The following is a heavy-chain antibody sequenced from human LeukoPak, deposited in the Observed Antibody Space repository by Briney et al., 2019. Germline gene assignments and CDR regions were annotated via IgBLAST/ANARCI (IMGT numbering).Heavy chain of an antibody. V-gene: IGHV3-7*01. D-gene: IGHD6-13*01. CDR2: IKQDGSEK. Sequence: GGSLRLSCAASGFTFSSYWMSWVRQAPGKGLEWVANIKQDGSEKYYVDSVKGRLTISRDNAKNSLYLQMNSLRAEDTAVYYCARVGVQQLVSTGWFDPWGQGTLVTVSS. CDR3: ARVGVQQLVSTGWFDP. CDR1: GFTFSSYW. J-gene: IGHJ5*02.